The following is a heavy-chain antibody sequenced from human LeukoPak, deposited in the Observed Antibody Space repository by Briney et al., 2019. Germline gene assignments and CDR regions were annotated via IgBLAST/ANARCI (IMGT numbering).Heavy chain of an antibody. CDR2: ITASSNYI. CDR1: GFNFSIYG. D-gene: IGHD6-19*01. V-gene: IGHV3-21*01. CDR3: ARGLGLGAFDI. Sequence: GSLRLSCAASGFNFSIYGMNRVRQAPGKGLEWVAFITASSNYIYHVDSLKGRFTISRDNAKNSLYLQMSSLRAEDTAVYYCARGLGLGAFDIWGQGTLVTVSS. J-gene: IGHJ3*02.